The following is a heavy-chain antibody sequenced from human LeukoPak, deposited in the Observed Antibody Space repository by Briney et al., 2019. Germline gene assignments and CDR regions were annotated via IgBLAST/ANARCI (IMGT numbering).Heavy chain of an antibody. D-gene: IGHD2-21*01. Sequence: PGGSLRLPCAASGFTLSDYYMSWIRQAPGKGLEWISYISSSGTTIYYADSVKGRFTISRDNAKNSLYLQMNSLRAGDTAVYYCARAAYRPDYWGQGTLVTVSS. CDR1: GFTLSDYY. CDR3: ARAAYRPDY. J-gene: IGHJ4*02. CDR2: ISSSGTTI. V-gene: IGHV3-11*01.